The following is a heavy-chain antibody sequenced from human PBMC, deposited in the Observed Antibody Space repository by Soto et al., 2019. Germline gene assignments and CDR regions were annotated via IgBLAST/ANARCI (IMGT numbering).Heavy chain of an antibody. Sequence: GGSLRLSCAASGFTFSSYAMSWVRQAPGRGLEWVSAISGSGGSTYYADSVKGRFTISRDNSKNTLYLQMNSLRAEDTAVYYCAKDTVLRFSFDYWGQGTLVTVSS. D-gene: IGHD3-3*01. J-gene: IGHJ4*02. CDR3: AKDTVLRFSFDY. CDR2: ISGSGGST. V-gene: IGHV3-23*01. CDR1: GFTFSSYA.